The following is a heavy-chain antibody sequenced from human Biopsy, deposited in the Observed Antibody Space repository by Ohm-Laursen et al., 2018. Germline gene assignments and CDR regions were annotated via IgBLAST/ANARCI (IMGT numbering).Heavy chain of an antibody. CDR2: LIPGSGKT. J-gene: IGHJ5*01. Sequence: ASVKASCKASGYSLTTLDVNWVRQARGQGLEWMGRLIPGSGKTGYAQRFQGRVTLTMNTSISTAYMELSGLRSEDTAVYFCARGNSRRVSIFEANIYWFDSWGQGTLVTVSS. CDR3: ARGNSRRVSIFEANIYWFDS. V-gene: IGHV1-8*01. D-gene: IGHD2/OR15-2a*01. CDR1: GYSLTTLD.